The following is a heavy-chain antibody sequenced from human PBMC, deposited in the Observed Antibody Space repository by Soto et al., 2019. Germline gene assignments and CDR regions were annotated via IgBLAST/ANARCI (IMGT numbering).Heavy chain of an antibody. CDR1: RETFSDYY. J-gene: IGHJ4*02. D-gene: IGHD3-3*01. Sequence: GCMQLSSASSRETFSDYYIIGIRQAPGKGLEWGSYISSSGSTIYYAGSVKGRFTITRDNAKNSLSLQMNGLRAEDTAVYYCAKWSYLDYWGQGPRVTGSS. V-gene: IGHV3-11*01. CDR2: ISSSGSTI. CDR3: AKWSYLDY.